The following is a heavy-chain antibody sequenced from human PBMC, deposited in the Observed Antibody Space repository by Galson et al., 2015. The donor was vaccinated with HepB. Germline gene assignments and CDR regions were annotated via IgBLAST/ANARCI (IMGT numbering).Heavy chain of an antibody. CDR3: ARLGGGMTTSLYYYHYMDV. D-gene: IGHD3-16*01. V-gene: IGHV5-51*03. CDR2: IFPGDSDT. CDR1: GYSFTTHW. Sequence: QSGAEVKKPGGSLKISCKASGYSFTTHWIGWVRQMPGKGLEWMGIIFPGDSDTRYSPSFQAQVTMSVDKSISTAYLQWSSLKAAGTAMYYCARLGGGMTTSLYYYHYMDVWGQGTTVTVSS. J-gene: IGHJ6*03.